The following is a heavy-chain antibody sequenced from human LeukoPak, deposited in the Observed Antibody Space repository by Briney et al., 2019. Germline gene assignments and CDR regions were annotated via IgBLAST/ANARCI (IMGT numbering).Heavy chain of an antibody. CDR1: GGSISSSNW. CDR3: ARGHDILTGYSPLDY. Sequence: SGTLSLTCAVSGGSISSSNWWSWIRQRPGKGLEWIGEIYHSGSTNYNPSLKSRVTISVDKSKNQFSLKLSSVTAADTAVYYCARGHDILTGYSPLDYWGQGTLVTVSS. D-gene: IGHD3-9*01. J-gene: IGHJ4*02. CDR2: IYHSGST. V-gene: IGHV4-4*02.